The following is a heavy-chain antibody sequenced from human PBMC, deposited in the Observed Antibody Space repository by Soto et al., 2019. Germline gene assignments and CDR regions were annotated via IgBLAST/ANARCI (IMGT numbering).Heavy chain of an antibody. CDR3: TRLGDTAMETSDY. V-gene: IGHV3-73*01. CDR1: GFTFSGSA. CDR2: IRSKANSYAT. J-gene: IGHJ4*02. D-gene: IGHD5-18*01. Sequence: GGSLRLSCAASGFTFSGSAMHWVRQASGKGLEWVGRIRSKANSYATAYAASVKGRFTISRDDSKNTAYLQMNSLKTEDTAVYYCTRLGDTAMETSDYWGQGTLVTVSS.